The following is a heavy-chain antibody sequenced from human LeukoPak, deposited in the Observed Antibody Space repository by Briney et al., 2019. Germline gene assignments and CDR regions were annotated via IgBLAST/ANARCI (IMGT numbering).Heavy chain of an antibody. CDR1: GFTFSSYE. Sequence: GGSLRLSCVASGFTFSSYEMNWVRQAPGKGLEWLSYIGSSDSTTHYADSVKGRFTISRDNAKNSLYLQVNSLRVEDTAVYYCARDGTPNYSSGWVYMDVWGEGTTVTISS. CDR3: ARDGTPNYSSGWVYMDV. V-gene: IGHV3-48*03. CDR2: IGSSDSTT. J-gene: IGHJ6*03. D-gene: IGHD6-25*01.